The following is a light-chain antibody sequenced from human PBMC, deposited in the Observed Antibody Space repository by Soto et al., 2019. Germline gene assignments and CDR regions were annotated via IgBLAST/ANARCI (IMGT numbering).Light chain of an antibody. Sequence: AIQLPQSPSSLSASVGDRVTITCRASQDIRGALAWYQQKPGKPPKLLIFDVSSLQSGVPSRFSGSGSGTDFTLTISSLQPEAFATYYCQQFNTSPITFGQGKRLEIK. CDR3: QQFNTSPIT. CDR2: DVS. J-gene: IGKJ5*01. CDR1: QDIRGA. V-gene: IGKV1-13*02.